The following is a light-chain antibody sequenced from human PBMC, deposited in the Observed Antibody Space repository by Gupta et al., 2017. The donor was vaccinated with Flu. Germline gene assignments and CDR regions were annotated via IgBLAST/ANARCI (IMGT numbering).Light chain of an antibody. CDR3: LNDDHDTRT. J-gene: IGKJ2*01. CDR2: AAS. V-gene: IGKV1-6*01. CDR1: QGIRKD. Sequence: AIPMTKSPSSLSASVGDRVTISCRASQGIRKDLGWYQQKPGKAPKLLIYAASNLQRGVPSRCSGRGSGPDFTLNSNNLKPEDFATYYYLNDDHDTRTLGQGTKVEI.